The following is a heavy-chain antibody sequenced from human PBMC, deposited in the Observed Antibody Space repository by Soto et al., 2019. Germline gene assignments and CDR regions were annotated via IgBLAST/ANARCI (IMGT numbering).Heavy chain of an antibody. J-gene: IGHJ4*02. V-gene: IGHV5-51*01. Sequence: GEPLKICWKGSGYSFTSYWIGWVRQMPGKGLERMGIIYPGDSDTRYSPSFQGQVTISADKSISTAYLQWSSLKASDTAMYYCARGYCSGGSCGYYFGYWGQGTLVTVSS. CDR3: ARGYCSGGSCGYYFGY. CDR1: GYSFTSYW. D-gene: IGHD2-15*01. CDR2: IYPGDSDT.